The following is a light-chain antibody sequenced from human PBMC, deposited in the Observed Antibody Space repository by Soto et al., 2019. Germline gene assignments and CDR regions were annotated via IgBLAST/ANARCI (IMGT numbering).Light chain of an antibody. Sequence: DIQMTQSPSTLSGSVGDRVTITCRASQTISSWLAWYQQKPGKAPTLLIYKASTLKSGVPSRFSGSGSGTEFTLTISSLQPDDFATYYCQHYNSYSEAFGQGTK. J-gene: IGKJ1*01. CDR1: QTISSW. CDR3: QHYNSYSEA. CDR2: KAS. V-gene: IGKV1-5*03.